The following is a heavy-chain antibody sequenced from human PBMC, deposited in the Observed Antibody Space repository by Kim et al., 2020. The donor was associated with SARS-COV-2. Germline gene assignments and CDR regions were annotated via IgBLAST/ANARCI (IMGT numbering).Heavy chain of an antibody. D-gene: IGHD4-4*01. V-gene: IGHV3-7*01. CDR3: GRDYSD. CDR2: EGSKK. J-gene: IGHJ4*02. Sequence: EGSKKNYADSVEGRLSISRDNAANSLYLQMNSLRAEDTAVYYCGRDYSDWGQGTLVTVSS.